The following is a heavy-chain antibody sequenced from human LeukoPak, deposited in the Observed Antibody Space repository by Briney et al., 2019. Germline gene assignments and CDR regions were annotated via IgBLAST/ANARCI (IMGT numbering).Heavy chain of an antibody. J-gene: IGHJ4*02. CDR1: GYSFTSYW. CDR2: IYPGDSDT. Sequence: GESLKISCKGSGYSFTSYWIGWVRQLPGKGLEWMGIIYPGDSDTRYSPSFQGQVTISADKSISTAYLQWSSLKASDTAMYYCARWRWLQLDYFDYWGQGTLVTVSS. CDR3: ARWRWLQLDYFDY. D-gene: IGHD5-24*01. V-gene: IGHV5-51*01.